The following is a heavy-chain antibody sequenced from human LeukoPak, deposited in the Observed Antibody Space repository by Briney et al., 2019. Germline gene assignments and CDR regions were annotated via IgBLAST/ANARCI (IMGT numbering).Heavy chain of an antibody. Sequence: SETLSLTCTVSGGSISSYYWSWIRQPPGKGLEWIGYIYYSGSTNYNPSLKSRVTISVDTSKNQFSLKLSSVTAADTAVHYCARRSQYYDFWSGYWPDGMDVWGQGTTVTVSS. CDR2: IYYSGST. J-gene: IGHJ6*02. CDR1: GGSISSYY. CDR3: ARRSQYYDFWSGYWPDGMDV. V-gene: IGHV4-59*01. D-gene: IGHD3-3*01.